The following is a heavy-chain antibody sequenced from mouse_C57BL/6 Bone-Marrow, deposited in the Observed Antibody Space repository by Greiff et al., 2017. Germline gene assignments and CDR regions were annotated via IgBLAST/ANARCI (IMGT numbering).Heavy chain of an antibody. V-gene: IGHV1-85*01. CDR1: GYTFTSYD. D-gene: IGHD5-5*01. J-gene: IGHJ2*01. CDR2: LYPRDGST. CDR3: ARSPLPLDY. Sequence: QVHVKQSGPELVKPGASVKLSCKASGYTFTSYDINWVKQRPGQGLEWIGWLYPRDGSTKYNEKFKGKATLTVDTSSSTAYMELHSLTSEDSAVYFCARSPLPLDYWGQGTTLTVSS.